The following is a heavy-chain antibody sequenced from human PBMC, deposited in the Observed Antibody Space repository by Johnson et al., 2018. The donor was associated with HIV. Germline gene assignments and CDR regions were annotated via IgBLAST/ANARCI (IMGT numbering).Heavy chain of an antibody. J-gene: IGHJ3*02. Sequence: VQLVESGGGLVQPGGSLRLSCAASGLSVSNNYMTCVRQAPGKGLEYVSAISGNGGSTYYANSVKGRFTISRDNSKNTLYLQMGSLRAEDMGVYYCARLRSPDAFDIWGQGTMVTVSS. CDR2: ISGNGGST. D-gene: IGHD2-15*01. V-gene: IGHV3-64*01. CDR3: ARLRSPDAFDI. CDR1: GLSVSNNY.